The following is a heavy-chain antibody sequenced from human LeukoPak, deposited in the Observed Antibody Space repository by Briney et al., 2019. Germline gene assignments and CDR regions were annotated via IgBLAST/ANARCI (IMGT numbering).Heavy chain of an antibody. J-gene: IGHJ4*02. D-gene: IGHD6-13*01. CDR3: AKCSTIEVAGATAVDF. V-gene: IGHV3-23*01. CDR2: ISGSGDYT. CDR1: GFTLTSYA. Sequence: WGSLRLSCAPSGFTLTSYAMTWVRQAPGKGLEWVSAISGSGDYTYYADSVKGRFTISRDNSQNTLYLQMNSLRAEDTAVYYCAKCSTIEVAGATAVDFWGQGTLVTVSS.